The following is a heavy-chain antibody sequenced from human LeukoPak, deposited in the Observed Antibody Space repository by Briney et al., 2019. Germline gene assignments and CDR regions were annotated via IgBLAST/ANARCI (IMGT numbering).Heavy chain of an antibody. CDR2: IYSGGST. CDR3: ARVRVPAAMGEYYFDY. V-gene: IGHV3-53*01. D-gene: IGHD2-2*01. J-gene: IGHJ4*02. CDR1: GFTVSSNY. Sequence: PGGSLRLSCAASGFTVSSNYMSWVRQAPGTGREWVSVIYSGGSTYYADSVKGRFTISRDNSKNTLYLQMNSLRAEDTAVYYCARVRVPAAMGEYYFDYWGQGTLVTVSS.